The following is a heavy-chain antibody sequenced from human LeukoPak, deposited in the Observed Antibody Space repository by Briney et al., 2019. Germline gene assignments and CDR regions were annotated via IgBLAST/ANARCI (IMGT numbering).Heavy chain of an antibody. V-gene: IGHV3-23*01. CDR2: ISGSGGST. J-gene: IGHJ3*02. D-gene: IGHD2-2*02. CDR3: AKDLEEGYCSSTSCYNAFDI. Sequence: GGSLRLSCAASGFTLSSYAMSWVRQAPGKGLEWVSAISGSGGSTYYADSVKGRFTISRDNSKNTLYLQMNSLRAEDTAVYYCAKDLEEGYCSSTSCYNAFDIWGQGTMVTVSS. CDR1: GFTLSSYA.